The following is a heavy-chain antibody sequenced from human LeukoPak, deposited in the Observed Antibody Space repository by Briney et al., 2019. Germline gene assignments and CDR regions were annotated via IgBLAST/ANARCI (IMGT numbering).Heavy chain of an antibody. D-gene: IGHD5-18*01. CDR2: IYSGGTT. J-gene: IGHJ4*02. CDR3: AKEKWGYSYGYGGHYFDY. Sequence: PGGSLRLSCAVSGFTVSGNYMSWVRQAPGKGLEWVSLIYSGGTTYYADSVKGRFTISRDNSKNTLYLQMNSLRAEDTAVYYCAKEKWGYSYGYGGHYFDYWGQGTLVTASS. CDR1: GFTVSGNY. V-gene: IGHV3-53*01.